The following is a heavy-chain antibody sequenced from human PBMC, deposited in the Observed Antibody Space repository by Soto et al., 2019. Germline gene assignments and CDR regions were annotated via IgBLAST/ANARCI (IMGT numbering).Heavy chain of an antibody. D-gene: IGHD5-18*01. J-gene: IGHJ6*02. V-gene: IGHV3-30-3*01. CDR3: ARVVGQLWRGMDV. CDR2: ISYDGSNK. Sequence: QVQLVESGGGVVQPGRSLRLSCAASGFTFSSYAMHWVRQAPGKGLEWVAVISYDGSNKYYADSVKGRFTISRDNSKNTLYRHMNSLRAADPAVYYCARVVGQLWRGMDVWGQGTTVTVSS. CDR1: GFTFSSYA.